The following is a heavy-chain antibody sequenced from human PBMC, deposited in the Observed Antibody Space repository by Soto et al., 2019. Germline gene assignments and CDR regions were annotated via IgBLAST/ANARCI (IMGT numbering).Heavy chain of an antibody. V-gene: IGHV1-2*02. Sequence: QVQLVQSGAEVKKPGASVKVSCKASGYTFSGYFIYWVRQAPGQGPEWMGWINTSNGAAKYAQKFQGRVAMTRDTSISTAYMEMRLLRSDDTAVYYCAREGSGSYAGWYFDLWGRGTLITVSS. CDR1: GYTFSGYF. CDR2: INTSNGAA. D-gene: IGHD1-26*01. J-gene: IGHJ2*01. CDR3: AREGSGSYAGWYFDL.